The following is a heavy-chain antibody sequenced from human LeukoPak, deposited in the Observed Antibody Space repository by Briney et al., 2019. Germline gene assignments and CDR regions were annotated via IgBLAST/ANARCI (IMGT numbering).Heavy chain of an antibody. D-gene: IGHD6-13*01. V-gene: IGHV1-46*01. CDR2: ISPSGGST. J-gene: IGHJ5*02. CDR1: GYTFTRYY. CDR3: ARGLPYSSTWYYWFDP. Sequence: GASVKVSCKAFGYTFTRYYMHWVRQAPGQGPEWMGVISPSGGSTTYARKFQGRVTLTRDMSTSTDYLELSSLRSEDTAVYYCARGLPYSSTWYYWFDPWGQGTLVTVSS.